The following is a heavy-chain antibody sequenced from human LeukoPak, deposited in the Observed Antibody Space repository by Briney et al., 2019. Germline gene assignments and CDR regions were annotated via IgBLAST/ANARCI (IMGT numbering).Heavy chain of an antibody. D-gene: IGHD3-10*02. CDR3: AELGITMIGGV. V-gene: IGHV3-11*04. J-gene: IGHJ6*04. CDR2: ISSSGSTI. Sequence: LSLTCTVSGGSIGSSSYYWGWIRQPPGKGLEWVSYISSSGSTIYYADSVKGRFTISRDNAKNSLYLQMNSLRAEDTAVYYCAELGITMIGGVWGKGTTVTISS. CDR1: GGSIGSSSYY.